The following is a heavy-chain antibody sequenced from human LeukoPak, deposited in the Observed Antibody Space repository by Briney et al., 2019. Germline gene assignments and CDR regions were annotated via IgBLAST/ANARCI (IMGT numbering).Heavy chain of an antibody. J-gene: IGHJ4*02. D-gene: IGHD1-26*01. Sequence: PGGSLRLSCAASGFTFSSYGMHWVRQAPGKGLEWVAVIWYDGSNKYYADSVKGRFTISRDNSKNTLYLQMNSLRAEDTAVYYCARDQQGEYYFDYWGQGTLVTVSS. V-gene: IGHV3-33*01. CDR2: IWYDGSNK. CDR1: GFTFSSYG. CDR3: ARDQQGEYYFDY.